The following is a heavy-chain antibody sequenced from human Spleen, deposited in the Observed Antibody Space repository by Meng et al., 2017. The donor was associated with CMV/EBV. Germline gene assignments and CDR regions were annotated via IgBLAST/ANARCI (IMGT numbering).Heavy chain of an antibody. CDR2: INHSGST. V-gene: IGHV4-34*01. Sequence: QVQLQQCGAGMLKPSETLSLTCAVYGGSFSGYYWSWIRQPPGKGLEWIGEINHSGSTNYNPSLKSRVTISVDTSKNQFSLKLSSVTAADTAVYYCARSITMIGGVGYWGQGTLVTVSS. J-gene: IGHJ4*02. CDR3: ARSITMIGGVGY. D-gene: IGHD3-10*01. CDR1: GGSFSGYY.